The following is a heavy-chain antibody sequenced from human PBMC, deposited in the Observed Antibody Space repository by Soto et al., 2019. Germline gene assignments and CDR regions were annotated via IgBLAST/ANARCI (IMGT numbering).Heavy chain of an antibody. CDR1: VYSVSSNSAA. V-gene: IGHV6-1*01. J-gene: IGHJ4*02. D-gene: IGHD1-26*01. CDR2: TYYRSKWYN. CDR3: AGMKEGALAY. Sequence: SQTLSLTCVISVYSVSSNSAAWNWIIQSPSRGLEWLGRTYYRSKWYNEYAVSVKSRITIKPDTSKNQFSLQLNSVIPEDTAVYYCAGMKEGALAYWGQGTLVTVSS.